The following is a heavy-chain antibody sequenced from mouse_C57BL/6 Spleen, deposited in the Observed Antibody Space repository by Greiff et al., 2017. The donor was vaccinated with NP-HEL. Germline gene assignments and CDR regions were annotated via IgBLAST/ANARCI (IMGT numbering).Heavy chain of an antibody. CDR2: IYPGDGDT. J-gene: IGHJ1*03. CDR1: GYAFSSYW. D-gene: IGHD1-1*01. CDR3: ARGGDYYGSSWGYFDV. Sequence: VQLQQSGAELVKPGASVKISCKASGYAFSSYWMNWVKQRPGKGLEWIGQIYPGDGDTNYNGPFKGKATLTADKSSSTAYMQLSSLTSEDSAVYFCARGGDYYGSSWGYFDVWGTGTTVTVSS. V-gene: IGHV1-80*01.